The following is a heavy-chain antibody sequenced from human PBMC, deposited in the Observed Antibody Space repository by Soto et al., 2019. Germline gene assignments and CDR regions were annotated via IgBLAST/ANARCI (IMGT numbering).Heavy chain of an antibody. Sequence: QVQLVESGGGVVQPGRSLRLSCAASGFTFSSYGMHWVRQAPGKGLEWVAVIWYDGSNKYYADSVKGRFTISRDNSKNTLYLQMNSLRAEDTAVYYCAREEEGYYHQYYYGMDVWGQGTTVTVSS. J-gene: IGHJ6*02. CDR1: GFTFSSYG. CDR3: AREEEGYYHQYYYGMDV. D-gene: IGHD2-21*01. V-gene: IGHV3-33*01. CDR2: IWYDGSNK.